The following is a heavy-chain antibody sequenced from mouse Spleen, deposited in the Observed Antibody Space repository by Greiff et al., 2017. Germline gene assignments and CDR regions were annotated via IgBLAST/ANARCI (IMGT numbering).Heavy chain of an antibody. CDR1: GFTFSSYY. V-gene: IGHV5-6-4*01. D-gene: IGHD2-1*01. Sequence: EVKVVESGGGLVKLGGSLKLSCAASGFTFSSYYMSWVRQTPEKRLEWVATISSGGGSTYYPDSVKGRFTISRDNAKNTLYLQMSSLNSEDTAVYYCARDGGNYDDYAMDYWGQGTSVTVSS. CDR2: ISSGGGST. J-gene: IGHJ4*01. CDR3: ARDGGNYDDYAMDY.